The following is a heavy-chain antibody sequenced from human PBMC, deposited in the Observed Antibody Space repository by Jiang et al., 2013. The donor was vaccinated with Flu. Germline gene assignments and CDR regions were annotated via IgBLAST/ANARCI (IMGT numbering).Heavy chain of an antibody. CDR2: IYYDGST. CDR3: ARHPSHSHFDY. CDR1: GDSISTGSYV. Sequence: CTVSGDSISTGSYVLGLDPPAPRKGLEWIGSIYYDGSTYYNPSLKSRVTISVDTSKNQFSLNLSSVTAADTAVYYCARHPSHSHFDYWGQGTLVTVSS. J-gene: IGHJ4*02. V-gene: IGHV4-39*01.